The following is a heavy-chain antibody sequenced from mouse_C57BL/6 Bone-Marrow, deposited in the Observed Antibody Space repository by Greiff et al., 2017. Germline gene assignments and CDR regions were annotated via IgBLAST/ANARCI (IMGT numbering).Heavy chain of an antibody. V-gene: IGHV14-4*01. Sequence: VQLQQSGAELVRPGASVKLSCTASGFNIKDYYMHWVKQSPEQGLEWIGWFDPDNGDTKYASKFQGKATMTVETSSNTAYLQLSRLTSEDTAVYYCTTSTLLFAYWGQGTLVTVSA. J-gene: IGHJ3*01. CDR3: TTSTLLFAY. CDR1: GFNIKDYY. CDR2: FDPDNGDT.